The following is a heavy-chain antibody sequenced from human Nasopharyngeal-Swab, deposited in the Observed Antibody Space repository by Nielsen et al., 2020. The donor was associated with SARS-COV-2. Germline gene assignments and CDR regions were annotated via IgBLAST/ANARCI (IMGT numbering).Heavy chain of an antibody. Sequence: GGSLRLSCAASGFTFSSYAMHWVRQAPGKGLEWVAVISYDGSNKYYADSVKGRFTISRDNSKNTLYLQMNSLRAEDTAVYCCARSLSGSYHGPFDYWGQGTLVTVSS. V-gene: IGHV3-30-3*01. CDR2: ISYDGSNK. CDR1: GFTFSSYA. J-gene: IGHJ4*02. CDR3: ARSLSGSYHGPFDY. D-gene: IGHD1-26*01.